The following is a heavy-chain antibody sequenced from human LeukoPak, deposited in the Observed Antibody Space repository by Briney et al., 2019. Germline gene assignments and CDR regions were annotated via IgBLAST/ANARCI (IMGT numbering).Heavy chain of an antibody. D-gene: IGHD6-19*01. CDR1: GYTFTSYG. V-gene: IGHV1-18*01. J-gene: IGHJ4*02. CDR3: ARVGYSSGWYNYFDY. CDR2: ISAYNGNT. Sequence: ASVKVSCKASGYTFTSYGISWVRQAPGQGLEWMGWISAYNGNTNCAQKLQGRVTMTTNTSTSTAYMELRSLRSDDTAVYYCARVGYSSGWYNYFDYWGQGTLVTVSS.